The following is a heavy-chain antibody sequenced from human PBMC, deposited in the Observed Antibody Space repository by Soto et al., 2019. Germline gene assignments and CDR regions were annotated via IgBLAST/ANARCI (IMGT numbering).Heavy chain of an antibody. Sequence: PSGSVCLSCAFCGGFVSGYYWSWIRKPPGKGLEWIGEINHSGSTNYNPSLKSRVTISVDMSKNQFSLKLSSVTAADTAVYYCARGGRQQLIPTPISYKIDYWGQGTLVTVSS. CDR1: GGFVSGYY. J-gene: IGHJ4*02. CDR3: ARGGRQQLIPTPISYKIDY. D-gene: IGHD6-13*01. V-gene: IGHV4-34*01. CDR2: INHSGST.